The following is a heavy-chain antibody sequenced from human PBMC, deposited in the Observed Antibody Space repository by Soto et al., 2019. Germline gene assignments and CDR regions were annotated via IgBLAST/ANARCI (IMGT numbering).Heavy chain of an antibody. D-gene: IGHD3-22*01. CDR2: IIPIFGTA. Sequence: QVQLVQSGAEVKKPGSSVKVSCKASGGTFSSYAISWVRQAPGQGLEWMGGIIPIFGTADYAQKFQGRVTVTADESTSTGNRELSSLRSEDPAVYYCASHYDSSGYYYRGLDYWGQGTLVTVSS. V-gene: IGHV1-69*12. J-gene: IGHJ4*02. CDR3: ASHYDSSGYYYRGLDY. CDR1: GGTFSSYA.